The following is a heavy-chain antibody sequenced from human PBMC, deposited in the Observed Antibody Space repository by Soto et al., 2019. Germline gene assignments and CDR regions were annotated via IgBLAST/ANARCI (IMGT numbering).Heavy chain of an antibody. CDR2: MNPICGTA. CDR1: GGTFSSYA. Sequence: GASVKVSWKASGGTFSSYAISWVRQATGQGLEWMGGMNPICGTASYAQKFQGRVTMTRNNSISTAYMELSSLRSEDTAVYYCARGFRPTHYYMDVWGKGTTVTVSS. D-gene: IGHD6-6*01. J-gene: IGHJ6*03. CDR3: ARGFRPTHYYMDV. V-gene: IGHV1-8*02.